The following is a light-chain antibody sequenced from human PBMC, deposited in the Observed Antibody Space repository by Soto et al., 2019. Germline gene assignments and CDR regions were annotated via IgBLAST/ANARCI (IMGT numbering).Light chain of an antibody. Sequence: EIVVTQSPATLSVSPGERATLSCRASQSVSSNLAWYQQKPCQAPSLLIYDISARASGIPTRFSGSGSGTEFTLTISSLQSEDFAVYYCQQYNDRPLAFGGGTQVEIK. J-gene: IGKJ4*01. CDR1: QSVSSN. V-gene: IGKV3D-15*01. CDR2: DIS. CDR3: QQYNDRPLA.